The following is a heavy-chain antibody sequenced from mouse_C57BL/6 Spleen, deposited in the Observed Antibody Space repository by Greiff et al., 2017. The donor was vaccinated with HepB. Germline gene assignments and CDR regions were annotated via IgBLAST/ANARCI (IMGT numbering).Heavy chain of an antibody. Sequence: VQLQQPGAELVKPGASVKLSCKASGYTFTSYWMHWVKQRPGQGLEWIGMIHPNSGSTNYNEKFKSKATLTVDKSSSTTYMQLSSLTSEDSAVYYCGRTGGNSGFAYWGQGTLVTVSA. J-gene: IGHJ3*01. D-gene: IGHD2-1*01. CDR1: GYTFTSYW. CDR3: GRTGGNSGFAY. CDR2: IHPNSGST. V-gene: IGHV1-64*01.